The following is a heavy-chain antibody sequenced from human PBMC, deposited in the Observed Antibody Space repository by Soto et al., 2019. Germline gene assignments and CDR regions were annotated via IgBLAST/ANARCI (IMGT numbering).Heavy chain of an antibody. CDR1: GYTLTELS. CDR3: ATSRSIAVVTPAEYFQH. D-gene: IGHD6-19*01. J-gene: IGHJ1*01. CDR2: FDPEDGET. V-gene: IGHV1-24*01. Sequence: ASVKVSCKVSGYTLTELSMHWVRQAPGKGLEWMGGFDPEDGETIYAQKFQGRVTMTEDTSTDTAYMELSSLRSEDTAVYYCATSRSIAVVTPAEYFQHWGQGTLVTVSS.